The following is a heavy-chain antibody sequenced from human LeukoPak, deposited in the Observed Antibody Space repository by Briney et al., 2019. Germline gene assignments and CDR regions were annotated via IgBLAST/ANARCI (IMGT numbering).Heavy chain of an antibody. CDR2: ISSSSSYI. Sequence: GGSLRLSCAASGFTFSDYYMSWIRQAPGKGLEWVSSISSSSSYIYYADSVKGRFTISRDNAKNSLYLQMNSLRAEDTAVYYCARDLANYYDSSGSGDYWGQGTLVTVSS. J-gene: IGHJ4*02. D-gene: IGHD3-22*01. CDR1: GFTFSDYY. CDR3: ARDLANYYDSSGSGDY. V-gene: IGHV3-11*06.